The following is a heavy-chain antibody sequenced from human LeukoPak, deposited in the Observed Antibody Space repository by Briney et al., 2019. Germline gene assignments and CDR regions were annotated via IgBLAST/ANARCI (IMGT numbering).Heavy chain of an antibody. CDR2: VHHSDSTY. J-gene: IGHJ4*02. CDR3: ARIVYGDSGGYSDF. Sequence: SETLSLTCGVSDYSISTDYYWGWLRQPPGKGLEWIGNVHHSDSTYYYNPSLKSRVTISVDTSKSQFSLKLTSVTAADTAVYYCARIVYGDSGGYSDFWGQGTLVIVSS. V-gene: IGHV4-38-2*01. D-gene: IGHD4-17*01. CDR1: DYSISTDYY.